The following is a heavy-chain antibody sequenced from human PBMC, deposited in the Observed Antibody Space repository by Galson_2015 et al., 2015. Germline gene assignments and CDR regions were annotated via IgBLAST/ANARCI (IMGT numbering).Heavy chain of an antibody. V-gene: IGHV4-61*01. CDR3: ASDRYDSSGYYFDY. CDR2: IYYSGST. D-gene: IGHD3-22*01. J-gene: IGHJ4*02. CDR1: GGSVSSGSYY. Sequence: LSLTCTVSGGSVSSGSYYWSWIRQPPGKGLEWIGYIYYSGSTNYNPSLKSRVTISVDTSKNQFSLKLSSVTAADTAVYYCASDRYDSSGYYFDYWGQGTMVTVSS.